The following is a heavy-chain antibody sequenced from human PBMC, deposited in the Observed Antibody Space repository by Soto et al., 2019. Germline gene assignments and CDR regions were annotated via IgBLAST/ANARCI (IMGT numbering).Heavy chain of an antibody. J-gene: IGHJ4*02. CDR1: GFTFSSYA. CDR2: ISSNGGST. D-gene: IGHD3-3*01. V-gene: IGHV3-64D*06. CDR3: VKVSGDFWTESLGYYFDY. Sequence: GSLRLSCSASGFTFSSYAMHWVRQAPGKGLEYVSAISSNGGSTYYADSVKGRFTISRDNSKNTLYLQMSSLRAEDTAVYCCVKVSGDFWTESLGYYFDYWGQGTLVTVSS.